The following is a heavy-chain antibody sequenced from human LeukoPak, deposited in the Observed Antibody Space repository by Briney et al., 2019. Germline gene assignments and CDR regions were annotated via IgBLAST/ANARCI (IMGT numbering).Heavy chain of an antibody. J-gene: IGHJ4*02. CDR3: ARGVAADRTDY. D-gene: IGHD6-13*01. V-gene: IGHV4-59*12. CDR1: GGSFIDYS. CDR2: IYYSGST. Sequence: SETLSLTCSVYGGSFIDYSWSWIRQPPGKGLEWIGYIYYSGSTNYNPSLKSRVTISVDKSKNQFSLKLSSVTAADTAVYYCARGVAADRTDYWGQGTLVTVSS.